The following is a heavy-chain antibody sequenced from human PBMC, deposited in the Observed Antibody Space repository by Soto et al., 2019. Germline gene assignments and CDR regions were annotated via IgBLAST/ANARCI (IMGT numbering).Heavy chain of an antibody. CDR3: ARGGSIWYGDKWLDP. J-gene: IGHJ5*02. CDR2: TYYTGIT. V-gene: IGHV4-31*03. CDR1: GGSVTSGGYD. D-gene: IGHD6-13*01. Sequence: LSLSSKVSGGSVTSGGYDWVWIRHHPVKGLEWIGYTYYTGITYYNPSLKGRVTISLDTYGSHFSLSLTSVTAADTAIYFCARGGSIWYGDKWLDPWGTGSPVPVS.